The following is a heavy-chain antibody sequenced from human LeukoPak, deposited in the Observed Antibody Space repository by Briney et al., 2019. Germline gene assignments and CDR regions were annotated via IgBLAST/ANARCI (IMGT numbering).Heavy chain of an antibody. J-gene: IGHJ6*04. CDR1: GFTFSSYG. Sequence: PGGSLRLSCAASGFTFSSYGMHWVRQAPGKGLEWVAVIWYDGSNKYYADSVKGRFTISRDNSKNTLYLQMNSLRAEDTAVYYCARATGPLYGMDVWGKGTTVTVSS. V-gene: IGHV3-33*03. CDR3: ARATGPLYGMDV. D-gene: IGHD2-8*02. CDR2: IWYDGSNK.